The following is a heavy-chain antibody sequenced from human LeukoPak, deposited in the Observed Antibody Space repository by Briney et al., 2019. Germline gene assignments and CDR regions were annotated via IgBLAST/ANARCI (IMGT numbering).Heavy chain of an antibody. CDR1: GFTFTSYA. J-gene: IGHJ2*01. CDR3: AKPRAMTTGVGRYFDL. V-gene: IGHV3-23*01. D-gene: IGHD1-1*01. Sequence: GGSLRLSCGASGFTFTSYAMSWIRQAPGKGLEWVSAISGGGENTYYGDSVKGRFTISRDNSKNTLYLQMNSLGAEDTATYYCAKPRAMTTGVGRYFDLWGRGTLVTVSS. CDR2: ISGGGENT.